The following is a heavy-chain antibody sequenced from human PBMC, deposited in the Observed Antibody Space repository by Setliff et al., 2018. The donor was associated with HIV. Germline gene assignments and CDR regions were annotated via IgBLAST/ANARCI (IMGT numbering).Heavy chain of an antibody. CDR1: GFTFSSYS. Sequence: SLRLSCAASGFTFSSYSMNWVRQAPGKGLEWASSISSSSSYIYYADSVKGRFTISRDNAKNSLYLQMNSLRAEDTAVYYCARDQTDTAMVTYFDYWGQGTLVTVSS. V-gene: IGHV3-21*01. D-gene: IGHD5-18*01. CDR3: ARDQTDTAMVTYFDY. CDR2: ISSSSSYI. J-gene: IGHJ4*02.